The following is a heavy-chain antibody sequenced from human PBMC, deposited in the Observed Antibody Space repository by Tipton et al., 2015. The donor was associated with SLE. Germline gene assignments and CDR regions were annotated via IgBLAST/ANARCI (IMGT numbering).Heavy chain of an antibody. CDR1: GFTFSYYA. Sequence: RSLRLSCGASGFTFSYYAMHWVRQAPGKGLEWVTVISYDGSNKYYADSVKGRFTISRDNSKNTLYLQMNSLRAEDTAVYYCARVLGSYYGMDVWGQGTTVTVSS. CDR3: ARVLGSYYGMDV. CDR2: ISYDGSNK. V-gene: IGHV3-30*04. J-gene: IGHJ6*02.